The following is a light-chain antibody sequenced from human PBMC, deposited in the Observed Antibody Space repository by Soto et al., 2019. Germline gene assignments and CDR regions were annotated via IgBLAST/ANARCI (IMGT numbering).Light chain of an antibody. J-gene: IGKJ1*01. CDR2: AAS. Sequence: IQLTQSPSSLSASVGDRVTITCRASQGISSYLAWYQQKPWKAPKLLIYAASTLQSGVPSRFSGSGSGTEFTLTISSLQPDDFATYYCQQYNSYSPTFGQGTKVDIK. CDR1: QGISSY. CDR3: QQYNSYSPT. V-gene: IGKV1-9*01.